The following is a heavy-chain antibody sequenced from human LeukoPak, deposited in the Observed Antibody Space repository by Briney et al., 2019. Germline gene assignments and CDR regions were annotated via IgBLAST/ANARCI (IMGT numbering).Heavy chain of an antibody. CDR2: IIPIFGTA. Sequence: ASVKVSCKASGGTFSSYAISWVRQAPGQGLEWMGGIIPIFGTANYAQKFQGRVTITADESTSTAYMELSSLRSEDTAVYYCARNIRYCSSTSCYADYYYGMDVWSKGTTVTVSS. V-gene: IGHV1-69*01. CDR3: ARNIRYCSSTSCYADYYYGMDV. J-gene: IGHJ6*04. CDR1: GGTFSSYA. D-gene: IGHD2-2*01.